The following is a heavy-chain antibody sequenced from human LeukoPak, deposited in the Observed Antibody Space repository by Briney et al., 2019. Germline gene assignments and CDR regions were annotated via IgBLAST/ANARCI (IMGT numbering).Heavy chain of an antibody. CDR2: ISGSGGST. V-gene: IGHV3-23*01. Sequence: PGGSLRLSCAASGLTFSSYAMNWVRQAPGKGLEWVSAISGSGGSTSYADSVKGRFTISRDNSKNTLYLQMSSLRAEDTAVYYCAKDRGVGVTVTWFDPWGQGTLVTVSS. J-gene: IGHJ5*02. D-gene: IGHD1-26*01. CDR1: GLTFSSYA. CDR3: AKDRGVGVTVTWFDP.